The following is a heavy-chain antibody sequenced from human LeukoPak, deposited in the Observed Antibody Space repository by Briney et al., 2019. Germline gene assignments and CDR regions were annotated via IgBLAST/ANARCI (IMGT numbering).Heavy chain of an antibody. CDR3: ARLDY. CDR1: GGSFSGYY. Sequence: PSETLALTCAVYGGSFSGYYWSWIRQPPGKGLEWIGEINHSGSTNYNPSLKSRVTISVDTSKNQFSLKLSSVTAADTAVYYCARLDYWGQGTLVTVSS. V-gene: IGHV4-34*01. J-gene: IGHJ4*02. CDR2: INHSGST.